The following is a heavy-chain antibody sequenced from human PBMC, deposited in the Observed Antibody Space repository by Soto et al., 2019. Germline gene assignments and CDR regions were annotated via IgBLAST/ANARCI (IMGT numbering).Heavy chain of an antibody. Sequence: GVSVKVSCKASGGTFSSYAISWVRQAPGQGLEWMGGIIPIFGTANYAQKFQGRVTITADESTSTAYMELSSLRSEDTAVYYCAREEPYDSSGYTDNWFDPWGQGTLVTVSS. CDR1: GGTFSSYA. D-gene: IGHD3-22*01. CDR2: IIPIFGTA. CDR3: AREEPYDSSGYTDNWFDP. V-gene: IGHV1-69*13. J-gene: IGHJ5*02.